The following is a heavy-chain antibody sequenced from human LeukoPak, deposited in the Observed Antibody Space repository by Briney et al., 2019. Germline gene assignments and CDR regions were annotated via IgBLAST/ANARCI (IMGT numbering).Heavy chain of an antibody. CDR3: ARGPCGGDCYPRYYYYGMDV. D-gene: IGHD2-21*02. CDR1: GYTFTSYD. J-gene: IGHJ6*02. Sequence: ASVKVSCKTSGYTFTSYDINWVRQATGQGLEWMGWMNPNSGNTGYAQKFQGRVTMTRNTSISTAYMELSSLRSEDTAVYYCARGPCGGDCYPRYYYYGMDVWGQGTTITVSS. CDR2: MNPNSGNT. V-gene: IGHV1-8*01.